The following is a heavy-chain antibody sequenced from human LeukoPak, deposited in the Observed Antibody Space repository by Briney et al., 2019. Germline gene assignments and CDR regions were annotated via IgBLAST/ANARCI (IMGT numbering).Heavy chain of an antibody. J-gene: IGHJ6*03. V-gene: IGHV4-61*02. CDR3: ARVEQQLTRFSTYYYYYYMDV. D-gene: IGHD6-13*01. Sequence: PSETLSLTCTVSGGSISSGSYYWSWIRQPAGKGLEWIGRIYTSGSTNYNPSLKSRVTISVDTSKNQFSLKLSSVTAADTAVYYCARVEQQLTRFSTYYYYYYMDVWGKGTTVTVSS. CDR2: IYTSGST. CDR1: GGSISSGSYY.